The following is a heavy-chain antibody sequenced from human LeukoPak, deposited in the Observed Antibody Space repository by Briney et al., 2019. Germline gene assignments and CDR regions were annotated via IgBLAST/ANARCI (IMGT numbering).Heavy chain of an antibody. CDR1: GFTFSNYG. CDR2: ISYNGSNK. J-gene: IGHJ4*02. D-gene: IGHD1-26*01. CDR3: AKDSVGASGY. V-gene: IGHV3-30*18. Sequence: GGSLRHSCAGSGFTFSNYGMHWVRQAPGKGLEWVGIISYNGSNKEYQDSVKGRFTISRDNSKNIMYLQMNSLRSEDTAVYYCAKDSVGASGYWGQGTLVTVSS.